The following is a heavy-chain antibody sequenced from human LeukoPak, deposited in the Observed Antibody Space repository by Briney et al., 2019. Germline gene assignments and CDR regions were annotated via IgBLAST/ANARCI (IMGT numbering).Heavy chain of an antibody. CDR3: ARDLAIVVVPAAAMDV. D-gene: IGHD2-2*01. CDR1: GYTFTGYY. CDR2: INPNSGGT. Sequence: EASVKVSCKASGYTFTGYYMHWVRQTPGQGLEWMGWINPNSGGTNYAQKFQGRVTMTRDTSISTAYMELSRLRSDDTAVYYCARDLAIVVVPAAAMDVWGKGTTVTVSS. V-gene: IGHV1-2*02. J-gene: IGHJ6*04.